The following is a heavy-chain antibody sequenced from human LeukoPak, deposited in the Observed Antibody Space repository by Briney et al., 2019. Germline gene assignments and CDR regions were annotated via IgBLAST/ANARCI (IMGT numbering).Heavy chain of an antibody. CDR3: ARDQGLTAPPPYGLDV. CDR1: GGTFSSSA. CDR2: IIPVLNIT. J-gene: IGHJ6*02. D-gene: IGHD5-18*01. Sequence: GASVKVSCKTSGGTFSSSAITWVRQAPGQGLEWMGRIIPVLNITTYAQKFQGSVTITADTSTSTVYMELSSLRSEETAVYYCARDQGLTAPPPYGLDVWGQGTTDIVSS. V-gene: IGHV1-69*04.